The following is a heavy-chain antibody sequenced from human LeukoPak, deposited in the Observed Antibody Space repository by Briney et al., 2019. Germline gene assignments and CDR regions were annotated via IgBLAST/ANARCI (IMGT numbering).Heavy chain of an antibody. CDR1: GLTFSRYT. CDR2: ISYDGSNK. CDR3: ARNSRLDV. V-gene: IGHV3-30-3*01. J-gene: IGHJ6*02. D-gene: IGHD5-12*01. Sequence: PGGPLRLSCAASGLTFSRYTMHWVRQAPGKGLECVAAISYDGSNKYYADSVKGRFTISRDNSKNSLFLQMNSLRDEDTAVYYCARNSRLDVWGQGTTVTVSS.